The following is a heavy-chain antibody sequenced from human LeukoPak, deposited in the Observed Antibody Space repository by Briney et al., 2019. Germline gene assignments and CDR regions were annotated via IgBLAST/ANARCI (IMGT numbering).Heavy chain of an antibody. V-gene: IGHV3-7*01. D-gene: IGHD5-18*01. CDR3: AKRGYSYGYGYYFDY. CDR2: IKQDGSEK. J-gene: IGHJ4*02. CDR1: GVTLSSYA. Sequence: GGSLRLSCAASGVTLSSYAMSWARQAPGKGLEWVANIKQDGSEKYYVDSVKGRFTISRDNAKNSLYLQMNSLRAEDTAVYYCAKRGYSYGYGYYFDYWGQGTLVTVSS.